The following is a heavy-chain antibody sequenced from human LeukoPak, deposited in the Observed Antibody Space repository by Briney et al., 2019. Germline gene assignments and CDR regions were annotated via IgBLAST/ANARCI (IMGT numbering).Heavy chain of an antibody. V-gene: IGHV3-53*05. CDR2: IYSGGST. Sequence: GGSLRLSCAASGFTVSSNYMSWVRQAPGKGLEWVSVIYSGGSTYYADSVKGRFTISRDNSKNTLYLQMNSLRAEDTAVYYCAKDPRGYSGYDPDDYWGQGTLVTVSS. CDR3: AKDPRGYSGYDPDDY. CDR1: GFTVSSNY. D-gene: IGHD5-12*01. J-gene: IGHJ4*02.